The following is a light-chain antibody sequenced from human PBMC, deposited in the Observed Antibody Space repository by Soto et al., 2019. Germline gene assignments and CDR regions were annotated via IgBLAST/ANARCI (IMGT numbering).Light chain of an antibody. CDR1: SSNIGAGYD. CDR3: QSYDSSLSGSV. CDR2: DNN. V-gene: IGLV1-40*01. J-gene: IGLJ2*01. Sequence: QSVLTQPPSVSGAPGQRVTISCTGSSSNIGAGYDLHWYQQLPGTAPKLLIYDNNNRPSGVPDRFSGSKSGTSASLAITGLQAEDEADYYCQSYDSSLSGSVFGGGTTLTVL.